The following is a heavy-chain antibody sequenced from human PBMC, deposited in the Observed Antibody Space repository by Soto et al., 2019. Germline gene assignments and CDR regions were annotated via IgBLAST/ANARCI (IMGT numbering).Heavy chain of an antibody. CDR2: IYYSGST. CDR3: ARVGGGFSGYEDY. Sequence: QVQLQESGPGLVKPSQTLSLTCTVSGGSVSSADYYWSWIRQHPGKGLEWLGYIYYSGSTYYNPSLKSRITISVDTSKNQFCLRLSSVTAADTAVYYCARVGGGFSGYEDYWGQGTLVIVSS. CDR1: GGSVSSADYY. D-gene: IGHD5-12*01. J-gene: IGHJ4*02. V-gene: IGHV4-31*03.